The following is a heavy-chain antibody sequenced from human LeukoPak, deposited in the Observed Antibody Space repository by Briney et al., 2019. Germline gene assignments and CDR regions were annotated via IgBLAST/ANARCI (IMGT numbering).Heavy chain of an antibody. CDR3: ARDLVTVTKGFDI. Sequence: PSETLSLTCAVSDDSFSSHYWTWIRQPPGKGLEWIGYISYIGSTNYNPFLKSRVTISIDTSKNQFSLKLTSVTAADTAVYYCARDLVTVTKGFDIWGQGTVVSVSS. J-gene: IGHJ3*02. CDR2: ISYIGST. CDR1: DDSFSSHY. D-gene: IGHD4-17*01. V-gene: IGHV4-59*11.